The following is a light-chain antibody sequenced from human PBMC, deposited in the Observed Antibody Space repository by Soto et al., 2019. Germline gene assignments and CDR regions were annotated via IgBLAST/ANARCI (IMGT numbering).Light chain of an antibody. CDR1: SSDLAIYNY. V-gene: IGLV2-14*01. CDR2: QVT. CDR3: SSYTDSSNYV. J-gene: IGLJ1*01. Sequence: QSALTQPASVSGSPGQSITISCTGTSSDLAIYNYVSWYQQQPGKAPKLMIYQVTNRPSGVSNRFSGSMSGNTASLTISGLQAEDEADYYCSSYTDSSNYVFGTGTKLTVL.